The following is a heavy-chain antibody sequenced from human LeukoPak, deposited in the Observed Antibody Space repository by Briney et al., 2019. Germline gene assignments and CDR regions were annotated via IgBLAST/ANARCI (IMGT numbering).Heavy chain of an antibody. Sequence: SETLSLTCTVSGGSISSYYWTWIRQPPGKGLEWIGYIYYSGSTNYNPSLKSRVIISVDTSKTQFSLKLSSVTAADTAVYYCATNYYDSSGYQYFQHWGQGTLVTVSS. D-gene: IGHD3-22*01. J-gene: IGHJ1*01. CDR3: ATNYYDSSGYQYFQH. CDR2: IYYSGST. V-gene: IGHV4-59*01. CDR1: GGSISSYY.